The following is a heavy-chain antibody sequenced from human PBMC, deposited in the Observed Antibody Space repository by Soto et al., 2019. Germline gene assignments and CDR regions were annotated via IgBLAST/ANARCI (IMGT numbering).Heavy chain of an antibody. Sequence: QLQLQESGPGVVKPSETLSLTCTVSGGSITTSNYYWGWIRQPPGKGMEWIGSIYYSGSTYDNPSLKIRVTTSVDTSKNQFSRKLRSVTAADTALYYCAGLLHDSSGYYFFDVWGQGTMVTVSS. V-gene: IGHV4-39*01. D-gene: IGHD3-22*01. J-gene: IGHJ3*01. CDR3: AGLLHDSSGYYFFDV. CDR1: GGSITTSNYY. CDR2: IYYSGST.